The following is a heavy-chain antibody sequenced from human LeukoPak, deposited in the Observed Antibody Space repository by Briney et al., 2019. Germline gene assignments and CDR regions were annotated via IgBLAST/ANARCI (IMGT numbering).Heavy chain of an antibody. Sequence: ASVKVSCKASGYTFTSYYMHWVRQAPGQGLEWMGIINPSGGSTSYAQKFQGRVTMTRDTSTSTVYMELSSLRSEDTAVYYCASNARYITMVRGVLDYWGQGTLVTVSS. J-gene: IGHJ4*02. CDR3: ASNARYITMVRGVLDY. D-gene: IGHD3-10*01. CDR1: GYTFTSYY. V-gene: IGHV1-46*01. CDR2: INPSGGST.